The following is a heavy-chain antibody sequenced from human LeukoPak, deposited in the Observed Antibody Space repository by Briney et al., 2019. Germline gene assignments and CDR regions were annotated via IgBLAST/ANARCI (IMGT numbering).Heavy chain of an antibody. D-gene: IGHD1-26*01. J-gene: IGHJ4*02. Sequence: GGSLRLSCTASGFTFGDYAMSWVRQAPGKGLEWVGFIRSKAYGGTTEYAASVKGRFTISRDDSKSIAYLQMNSLKTEDTAVYYCTRVVSGSHFIPPDYWGQRTLVTVSS. V-gene: IGHV3-49*04. CDR2: IRSKAYGGTT. CDR3: TRVVSGSHFIPPDY. CDR1: GFTFGDYA.